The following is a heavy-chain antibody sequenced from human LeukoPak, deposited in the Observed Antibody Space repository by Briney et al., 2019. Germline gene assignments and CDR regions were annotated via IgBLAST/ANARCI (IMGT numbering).Heavy chain of an antibody. J-gene: IGHJ5*02. V-gene: IGHV4-59*08. CDR3: ARRLGRYNWFDP. Sequence: SETLSLTCTVSGGSISSYYWSWIRQPPGKGLEWIGYIYYSGGTNYNPSLKSRVTISVDTSKNQFSLKLSSVTAADTAVFYCARRLGRYNWFDPWGQGTLVTVSS. CDR2: IYYSGGT. CDR1: GGSISSYY.